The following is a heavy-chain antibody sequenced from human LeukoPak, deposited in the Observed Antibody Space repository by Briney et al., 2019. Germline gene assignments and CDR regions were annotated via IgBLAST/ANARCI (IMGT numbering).Heavy chain of an antibody. J-gene: IGHJ4*02. CDR3: ARVMGRGAMAPFDY. V-gene: IGHV3-30-3*01. CDR2: ISYDGSNK. Sequence: GRSLRLSCAASGFTFSSYAMHWVRQAPGKGLEWVAVISYDGSNKYYADSVKGRFTISRDNSKNTLYLQMNSQRAEDTAVYYCARVMGRGAMAPFDYWGQGTLVTVSS. D-gene: IGHD3-16*01. CDR1: GFTFSSYA.